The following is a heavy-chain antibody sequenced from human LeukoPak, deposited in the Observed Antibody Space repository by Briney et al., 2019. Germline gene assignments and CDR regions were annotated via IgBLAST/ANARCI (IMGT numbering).Heavy chain of an antibody. J-gene: IGHJ4*01. CDR1: GFTFSSHS. Sequence: GGSLRLSCAASGFTFSSHSMSWVRQAPGKGLECVSYISTGGSAIDYADSVKGRFTISRDNAKNLLFLQMNSLRAEDTAIYYCTRGAGDSSTFVYWGHGTLVTVSS. CDR3: TRGAGDSSTFVY. D-gene: IGHD6-6*01. CDR2: ISTGGSAI. V-gene: IGHV3-48*04.